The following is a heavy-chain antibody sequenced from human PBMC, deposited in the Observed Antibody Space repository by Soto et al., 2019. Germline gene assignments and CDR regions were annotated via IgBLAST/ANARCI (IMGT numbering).Heavy chain of an antibody. CDR1: GYSFTSYG. D-gene: IGHD3-22*01. J-gene: IGHJ4*01. Sequence: GASVKVSCKASGYSFTSYGINWVRQAPGQGLEWMGWISAKHGNTHYAQKLQGRVTMTTDTSTSTAYMELRSLTSDDTAVYYCARAPRRGYYDSSGYWTLDYWG. CDR2: ISAKHGNT. V-gene: IGHV1-18*01. CDR3: ARAPRRGYYDSSGYWTLDY.